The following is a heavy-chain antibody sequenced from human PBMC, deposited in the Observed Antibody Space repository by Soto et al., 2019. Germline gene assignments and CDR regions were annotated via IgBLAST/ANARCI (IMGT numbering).Heavy chain of an antibody. D-gene: IGHD2-15*01. CDR1: GYSFTSFW. CDR2: IYPGDSDT. V-gene: IGHV5-51*01. J-gene: IGHJ3*02. Sequence: GESLKISCKGSGYSFTSFWIGWVRQMPGKGLEWMGVIYPGDSDTRYSPSFQGQVTISADKSISTAYLQWSSLKASDTAMYYCATPPYSDAFDIWGQGTMVTVSS. CDR3: ATPPYSDAFDI.